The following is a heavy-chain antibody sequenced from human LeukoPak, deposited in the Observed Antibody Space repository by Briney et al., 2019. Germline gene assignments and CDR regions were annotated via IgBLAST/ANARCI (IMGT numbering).Heavy chain of an antibody. CDR1: GYTFTTFW. CDR2: IYPGDSDT. J-gene: IGHJ4*02. D-gene: IGHD4-17*01. CDR3: ARRAPLSGESFDY. V-gene: IGHV5-51*01. Sequence: GESLKISCKGSGYTFTTFWIGWVRQMPGKGLEWMGIIYPGDSDTRYSPSFQGQVTMSADKSINTAYLQWSSLKASDTAMYYCARRAPLSGESFDYWGQGTLVTVSS.